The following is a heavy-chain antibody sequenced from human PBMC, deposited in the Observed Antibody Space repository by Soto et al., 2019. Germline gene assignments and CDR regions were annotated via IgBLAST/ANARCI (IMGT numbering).Heavy chain of an antibody. CDR2: INSDGSST. J-gene: IGHJ3*02. CDR1: GFTFSRYW. D-gene: IGHD3-3*01. CDR3: AREEIFGVVIDAFDI. V-gene: IGHV3-74*01. Sequence: EVQLVESGGGLVQPGGSLRLSCAASGFTFSRYWIHCVLQAPGKGLVWVSRINSDGSSTTYADSVKGRFTISRDNAKNTLYLQMNSLRAEDTAVYYCAREEIFGVVIDAFDIWGQGTMVTVSS.